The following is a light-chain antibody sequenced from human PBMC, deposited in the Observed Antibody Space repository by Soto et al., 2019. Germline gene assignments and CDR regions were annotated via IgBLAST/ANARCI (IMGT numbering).Light chain of an antibody. V-gene: IGKV3-11*01. Sequence: EIVLTQSPATLSLSPGERATLSCRASQSVSSYLAWYQQKPGQAPRLLIYDASTRATGIPARFSGSGSGTDFTLPISSLEAEDVAVYYCQQCSDWPPLTFGGGTKVEIK. CDR3: QQCSDWPPLT. J-gene: IGKJ4*01. CDR1: QSVSSY. CDR2: DAS.